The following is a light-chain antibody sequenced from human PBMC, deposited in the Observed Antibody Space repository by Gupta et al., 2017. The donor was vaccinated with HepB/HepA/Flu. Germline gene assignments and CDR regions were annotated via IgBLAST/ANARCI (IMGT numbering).Light chain of an antibody. V-gene: IGKV3-15*01. CDR2: ASS. CDR1: QSVATN. Sequence: TQSPATLSVSPGERATLSCRASQSVATNVAWYQQKPGQAPSLRIYASSTRAAGVSARVSGSGSGTDCTLTISSLQSDDFTLYVCQEYNYWHTCSFGQGTKLEIK. CDR3: QEYNYWHTCS. J-gene: IGKJ2*04.